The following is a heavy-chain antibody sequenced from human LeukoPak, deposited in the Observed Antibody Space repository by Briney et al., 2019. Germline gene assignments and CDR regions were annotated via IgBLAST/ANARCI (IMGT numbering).Heavy chain of an antibody. CDR3: AKDLTDLVATMPGTRDRGPGDY. D-gene: IGHD5-12*01. V-gene: IGHV3-23*01. Sequence: PGGSLRLSCAASGFTFSSYAMSWVRQAPGKGLEWVSAISGSGGSTYYADSVKGRFTISRDNSKNTLYLQMNSLRAEDTAVYYCAKDLTDLVATMPGTRDRGPGDYWGQGTLVTVSS. J-gene: IGHJ4*02. CDR2: ISGSGGST. CDR1: GFTFSSYA.